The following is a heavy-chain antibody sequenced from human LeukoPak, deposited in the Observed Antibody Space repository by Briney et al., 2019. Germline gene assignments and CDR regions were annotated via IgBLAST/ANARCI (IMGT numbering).Heavy chain of an antibody. D-gene: IGHD4-17*01. CDR1: GFTFSNAW. J-gene: IGHJ4*02. V-gene: IGHV3-15*04. CDR2: IVSKTDGGTT. CDR3: TTGKDGDYGGYFDY. Sequence: GGSLRLSCAASGFTFSNAWMSWVRQAPGKGLEWVGRIVSKTDGGTTDYAAPVKGRFTISRDDSKNTLYLQMNSLKTEDTAVYYCTTGKDGDYGGYFDYWGQGTLVTVSS.